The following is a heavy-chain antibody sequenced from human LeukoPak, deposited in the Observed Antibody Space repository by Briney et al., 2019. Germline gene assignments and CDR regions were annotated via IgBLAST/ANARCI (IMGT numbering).Heavy chain of an antibody. D-gene: IGHD5-18*01. Sequence: PSETLSLTCTVSGGSISSSSYYWGWIRQPPGKGLEWIGSIYYSGSTYYNPSLKSRVTISVDTSKNQFSLKLSSVTAADTAVYYCATSTSGYSYAKYWGQGTLVTVSS. J-gene: IGHJ4*02. V-gene: IGHV4-39*01. CDR3: ATSTSGYSYAKY. CDR1: GGSISSSSYY. CDR2: IYYSGST.